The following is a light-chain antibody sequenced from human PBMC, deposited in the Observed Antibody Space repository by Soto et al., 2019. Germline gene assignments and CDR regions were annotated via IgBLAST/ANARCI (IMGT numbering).Light chain of an antibody. Sequence: EIVMTQSPATLSVSPGERATLSCRASQSVGNNYLAWYQQKPGQAPRLLIYSASRRATGIPDRFSGSGSGTDFTLTITRLEPEDFAVYYCQQYGSSLITFGQGTRLEI. CDR3: QQYGSSLIT. V-gene: IGKV3-20*01. CDR2: SAS. J-gene: IGKJ5*01. CDR1: QSVGNNY.